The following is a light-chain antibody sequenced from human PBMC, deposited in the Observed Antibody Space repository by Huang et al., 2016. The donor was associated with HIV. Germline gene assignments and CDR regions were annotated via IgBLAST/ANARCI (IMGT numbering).Light chain of an antibody. CDR3: MQGTHWPLT. CDR2: KVS. CDR1: QSLLHSDGNTY. V-gene: IGKV2-30*02. J-gene: IGKJ4*01. Sequence: DVVMTQSPLSLPVTLGQPASISCRSSQSLLHSDGNTYLIWLQQRPGHSPRRLIYKVSNQDSGVQDRFSGSGSGSDFTLRISRVEPEDDGVYYCMQGTHWPLTFGGGTKVEIK.